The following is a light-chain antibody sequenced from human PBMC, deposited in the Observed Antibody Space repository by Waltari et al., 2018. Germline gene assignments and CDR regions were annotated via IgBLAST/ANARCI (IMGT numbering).Light chain of an antibody. CDR2: YTS. Sequence: EVVLTQSPGPLSLSPGERATLSCRASQSVSRYLAWYQQKPGQAPRLLICYTSTRATRIPDRFSGSGSGTDFSLNISRLDPEDFAVYYCQKYGTLPATFGQGTKVEVK. V-gene: IGKV3-20*01. CDR1: QSVSRY. J-gene: IGKJ1*01. CDR3: QKYGTLPAT.